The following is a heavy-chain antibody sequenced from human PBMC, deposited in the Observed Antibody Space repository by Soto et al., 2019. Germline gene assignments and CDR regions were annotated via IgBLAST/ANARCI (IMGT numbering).Heavy chain of an antibody. D-gene: IGHD3-9*01. V-gene: IGHV4-61*01. J-gene: IGHJ6*02. CDR3: ARDGHGRYFDWSTYGMDV. CDR2: IYYSGST. CDR1: GGSISSSSYY. Sequence: SETLSLTCTVSGGSISSSSYYWSWIRQPPGKGLEWIGYIYYSGSTNYNPSLKSRVTISVDTSKNQFSLKLSSVTAADTAVYYCARDGHGRYFDWSTYGMDVWGQGTTVT.